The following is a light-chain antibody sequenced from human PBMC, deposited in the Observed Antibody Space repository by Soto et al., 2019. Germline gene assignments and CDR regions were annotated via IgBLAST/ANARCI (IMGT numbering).Light chain of an antibody. CDR2: DTS. CDR1: TGAVTSGHY. V-gene: IGLV7-46*01. J-gene: IGLJ3*02. CDR3: LLSYSGARIWV. Sequence: QAVVTQEPSLTVSPGGTVTLTCGSSTGAVTSGHYPYWFQQKPGQAPRTLIYDTSNKHSWTPARFSGSLLGGKAALTLSGAQPEDEAEYYYLLSYSGARIWVFGGGTKVTVL.